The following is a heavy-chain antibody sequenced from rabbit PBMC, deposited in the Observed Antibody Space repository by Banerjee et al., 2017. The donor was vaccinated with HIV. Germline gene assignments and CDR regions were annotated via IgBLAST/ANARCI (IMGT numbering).Heavy chain of an antibody. Sequence: EESGGDLVKPEGSLTLTCTASGFTLSSYWIYWVRQAPGKGLEWIACIYAGSSGSTYYASWATGRFTTSKTSSTTVTLQMTSLTAADTATYLCARSRDATGTGYALYLWGPGTLVT. D-gene: IGHD6-1*01. CDR3: ARSRDATGTGYALYL. V-gene: IGHV1S45*01. J-gene: IGHJ6*01. CDR1: GFTLSSYW. CDR2: IYAGSSGST.